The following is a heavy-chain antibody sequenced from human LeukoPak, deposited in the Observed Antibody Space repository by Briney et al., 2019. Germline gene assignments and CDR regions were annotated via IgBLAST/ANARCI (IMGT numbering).Heavy chain of an antibody. CDR2: VDPSVAAP. CDR1: ADAFTNPF. J-gene: IGHJ4*02. D-gene: IGHD3-3*01. CDR3: AGSRLRFLQWDY. Sequence: ASVKVSCTASADAFTNPFFHWVRQTPRHGLQYLGIVDPSVAAPTFAQRFQGRVTMTRDTSTRTIYMELRSLQPEDKAVYYCAGSRLRFLQWDYWGQGTVVTVSS. V-gene: IGHV1-46*01.